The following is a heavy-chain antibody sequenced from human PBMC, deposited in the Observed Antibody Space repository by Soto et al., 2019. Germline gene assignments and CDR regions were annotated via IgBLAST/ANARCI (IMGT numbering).Heavy chain of an antibody. V-gene: IGHV4-39*01. CDR3: AGHVGLRDWFDP. CDR1: GGSISSSSYY. Sequence: PSETLSLTCTVSGGSISSSSYYLGWIRQPPGTGLEGIGSLYYSGSTYYTPSLKSRVTISVDTSKNQFSLKLSSVTAADTAVYYCAGHVGLRDWFDPWGQGTLVTVSS. J-gene: IGHJ5*02. CDR2: LYYSGST. D-gene: IGHD2-15*01.